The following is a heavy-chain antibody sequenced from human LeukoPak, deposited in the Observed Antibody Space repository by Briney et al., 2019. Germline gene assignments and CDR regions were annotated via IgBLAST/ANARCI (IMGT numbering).Heavy chain of an antibody. J-gene: IGHJ4*02. V-gene: IGHV3-23*01. D-gene: IGHD2-15*01. CDR2: ISGSGGST. CDR1: GFTFSSYA. Sequence: GGSLRLSCAASGFTFSSYAMSWVRQAPGKGLEWVSAISGSGGSTYYADSVKGRFTISRDNSKNTLYLQMSSLRVEDTAMYYCVRDSGGPDYWGQGTLVTVSS. CDR3: VRDSGGPDY.